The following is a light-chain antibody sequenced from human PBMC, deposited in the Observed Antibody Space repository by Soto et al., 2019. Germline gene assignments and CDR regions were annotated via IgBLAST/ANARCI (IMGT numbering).Light chain of an antibody. CDR1: QSISSW. Sequence: DIPMTQSPSTLSASVGDRVTLTCRASQSISSWLAWYQQKPGKAPKLLIYDASTLESGVPGRFSGSGVGTHFTLTISGLQPEDFATYHCQHYNSYSRAFGQGTKVAIK. CDR2: DAS. J-gene: IGKJ1*01. V-gene: IGKV1-5*01. CDR3: QHYNSYSRA.